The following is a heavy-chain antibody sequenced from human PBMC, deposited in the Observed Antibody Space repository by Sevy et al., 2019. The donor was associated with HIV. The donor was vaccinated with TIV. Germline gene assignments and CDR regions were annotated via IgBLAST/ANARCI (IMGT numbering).Heavy chain of an antibody. Sequence: GGSLRLSCAASGFTFNKYWMTWVRQAPGKGLEWVATIKKDGSEKYHVDSVRGRFTISRDKAKNSLYLQMNNLRVEDTATYYCARDCSSSTCLWGLDVWGQGTTVTVSS. V-gene: IGHV3-7*03. CDR2: IKKDGSEK. CDR3: ARDCSSSTCLWGLDV. J-gene: IGHJ6*01. CDR1: GFTFNKYW. D-gene: IGHD2-2*01.